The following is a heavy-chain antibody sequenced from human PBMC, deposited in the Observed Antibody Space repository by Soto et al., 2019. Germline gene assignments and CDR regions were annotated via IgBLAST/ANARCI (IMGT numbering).Heavy chain of an antibody. CDR1: GYTFTNND. CDR2: MNTNTNTT. D-gene: IGHD6-6*01. CDR3: AREVVETSSLGLDP. Sequence: ASVKVSCKXSGYTFTNNDINWVRQAPGQGLEWMGWMNTNTNTTDYAEDFQGRVSLTWDTSISTAYMQLSSLKTDDTAVYYCAREVVETSSLGLDPWGQGTLVPVSS. J-gene: IGHJ5*02. V-gene: IGHV1-8*01.